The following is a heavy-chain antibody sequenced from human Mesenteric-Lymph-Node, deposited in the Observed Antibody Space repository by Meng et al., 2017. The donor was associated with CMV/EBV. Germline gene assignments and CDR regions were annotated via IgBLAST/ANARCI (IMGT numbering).Heavy chain of an antibody. CDR2: ISDAGDGT. J-gene: IGHJ4*02. V-gene: IGHV3-23*01. CDR3: VVVPAATTFAY. CDR1: GIVFSNYA. D-gene: IGHD2-2*01. Sequence: GESLKISCAVSGIVFSNYAMNWVRQAPGKGLEWVSIISDAGDGTYYGDSVKGRFTISRDNSKNTLYLQMNSLRAEDTAVYYCVVVPAATTFAYWGQGTLVTVSS.